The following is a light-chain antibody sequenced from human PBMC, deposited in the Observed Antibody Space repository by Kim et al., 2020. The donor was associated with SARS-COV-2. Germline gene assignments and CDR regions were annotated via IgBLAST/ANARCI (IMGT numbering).Light chain of an antibody. Sequence: GQRVHISCSRITSHIGSNPISWYQQAPGAAPKLLIYSNDQRPSGVPARFSGSKSGASASLAISGLQSEDEADYYCAVWDDSLNGRVFGGGTQLTVL. CDR3: AVWDDSLNGRV. V-gene: IGLV1-44*01. CDR1: TSHIGSNP. CDR2: SND. J-gene: IGLJ3*02.